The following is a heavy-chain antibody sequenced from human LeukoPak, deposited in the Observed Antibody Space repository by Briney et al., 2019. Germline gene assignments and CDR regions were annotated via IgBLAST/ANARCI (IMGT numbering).Heavy chain of an antibody. Sequence: PGGSLRLSCEASGFTFSNYWMHWVRQAPGKGLVWVSRINGDGRHIAYADSVKGRFTISRDSAKNSLYLQMNGLRDDDTAVYYCAREDDSRGFPYWGQGTLVTVSS. CDR2: INGDGRHI. J-gene: IGHJ4*02. V-gene: IGHV3-74*01. D-gene: IGHD3-22*01. CDR1: GFTFSNYW. CDR3: AREDDSRGFPY.